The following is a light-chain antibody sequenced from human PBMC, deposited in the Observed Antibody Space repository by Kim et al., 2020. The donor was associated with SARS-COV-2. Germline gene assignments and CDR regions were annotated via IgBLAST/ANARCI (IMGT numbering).Light chain of an antibody. CDR3: QAWDSRTQV. CDR2: QDS. J-gene: IGLJ1*01. Sequence: SYELTQPPSVSVSPGQTASITCSGDKLGDKYACWYQQKPGQSPVLVIYQDSKRPSGIPERFSGSNSGNTATLTINGTQAMDEADSYCQAWDSRTQVFGTG. CDR1: KLGDKY. V-gene: IGLV3-1*01.